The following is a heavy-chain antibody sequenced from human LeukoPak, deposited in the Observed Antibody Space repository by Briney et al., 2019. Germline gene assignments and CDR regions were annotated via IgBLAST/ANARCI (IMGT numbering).Heavy chain of an antibody. D-gene: IGHD6-13*01. V-gene: IGHV3-33*01. Sequence: GGSLRLSCAASGFTLSSYGMHWVRQAPGKGLEWVAVIWYDGSNKYYADSVKGRFTISRDNSKNTLYLQMNSLRAEDTAAYYCARDDSSSWYYYYYGMVVWGQGTTVTVSS. CDR2: IWYDGSNK. J-gene: IGHJ6*02. CDR3: ARDDSSSWYYYYYGMVV. CDR1: GFTLSSYG.